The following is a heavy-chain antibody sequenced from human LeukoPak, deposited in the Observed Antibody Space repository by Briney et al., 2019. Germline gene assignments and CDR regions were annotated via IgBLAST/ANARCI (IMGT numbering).Heavy chain of an antibody. D-gene: IGHD6-19*01. CDR1: GDSISSSTYY. Sequence: PSETLSLTCTVSGDSISSSTYYWAWIRQSPEKGLEWIGSIYNSGNTAYNPSLKSRLTMSVDTSKNQFSLKLTSVTAADTATYYCARETSLAGFASGLGFNYWGQGILVTVSS. CDR3: ARETSLAGFASGLGFNY. CDR2: IYNSGNT. V-gene: IGHV4-39*07. J-gene: IGHJ4*02.